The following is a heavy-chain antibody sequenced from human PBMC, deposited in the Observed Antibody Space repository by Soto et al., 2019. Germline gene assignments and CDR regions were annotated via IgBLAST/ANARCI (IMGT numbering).Heavy chain of an antibody. Sequence: QVQLVESGGGVVQPGKSLRLSCAASGFTFSTYGMHWVRQAPGKGLEWVAVIWDDGSNKYHGDSLKGRFTISRDNSKNTLYLQINNLSAEDTAVYYCGRDGALGDTAVVDSWGQGTLVTVSS. J-gene: IGHJ4*02. D-gene: IGHD5-18*01. CDR1: GFTFSTYG. CDR3: GRDGALGDTAVVDS. V-gene: IGHV3-33*01. CDR2: IWDDGSNK.